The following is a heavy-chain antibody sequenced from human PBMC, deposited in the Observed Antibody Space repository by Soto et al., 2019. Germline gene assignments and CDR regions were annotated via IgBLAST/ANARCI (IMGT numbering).Heavy chain of an antibody. CDR1: GFTVSRHS. J-gene: IGHJ6*02. Sequence: ESGGGLVLPGGSLRLSCAASGFTVSRHSMTWVRQAPGKGLEWVSVIYGGGSTYYAASVKGRFSASRDDSKNTVYLHMIRLRAEDTAVYFCARGEGDYYYGLDVWGQGTSVTVSS. D-gene: IGHD3-16*01. CDR2: IYGGGST. CDR3: ARGEGDYYYGLDV. V-gene: IGHV3-66*01.